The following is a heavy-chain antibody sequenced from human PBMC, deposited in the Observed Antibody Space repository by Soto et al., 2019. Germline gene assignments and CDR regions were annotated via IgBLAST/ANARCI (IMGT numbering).Heavy chain of an antibody. J-gene: IGHJ6*03. V-gene: IGHV3-23*01. D-gene: IGHD6-13*01. CDR3: ARDRPLYSSSWYYYYYYMDV. Sequence: GGSLRLSCAASGFTFSSYAMSWVRQAPGKGLEWVSAISGSGGSAYYADSVKGRFTISRDNSKNTLYLQMNSLRAEDTAVYYCARDRPLYSSSWYYYYYYMDVWGKGTTVTVSS. CDR2: ISGSGGSA. CDR1: GFTFSSYA.